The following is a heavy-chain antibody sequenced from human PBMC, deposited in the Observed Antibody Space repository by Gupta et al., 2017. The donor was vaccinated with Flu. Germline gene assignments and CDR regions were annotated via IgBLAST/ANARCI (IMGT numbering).Heavy chain of an antibody. V-gene: IGHV4-39*01. Sequence: QLQLRASGPGLVKPSETLSLTCGVPGGSSADRTYFWVWIRQPPGKGLEWIGNIHYSGTTSYNPALKSRLTISEDMSKNKFSLNLTPVTAADTAIYFCARSFTGDYFDSWGQGTLVSVSS. CDR3: ARSFTGDYFDS. CDR2: IHYSGTT. J-gene: IGHJ4*02. D-gene: IGHD7-27*01. CDR1: GGSSADRTYF.